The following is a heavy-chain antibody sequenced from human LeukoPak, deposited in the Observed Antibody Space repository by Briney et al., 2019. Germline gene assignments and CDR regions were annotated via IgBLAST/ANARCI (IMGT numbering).Heavy chain of an antibody. Sequence: GGSLRLSCAASGFTFSSYWMHWVRHAPGKGLVWVSRINSDGSSTSYADSVKGRFTISRDNAKNTLYLQMNSLRAEDTAVYYCAVAGSSDYHFDYWGQGTLVTVSS. J-gene: IGHJ4*02. CDR1: GFTFSSYW. V-gene: IGHV3-74*01. CDR2: INSDGSST. CDR3: AVAGSSDYHFDY. D-gene: IGHD6-19*01.